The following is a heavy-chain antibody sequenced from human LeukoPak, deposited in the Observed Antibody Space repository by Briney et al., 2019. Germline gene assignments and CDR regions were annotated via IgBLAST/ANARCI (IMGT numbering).Heavy chain of an antibody. CDR1: GFTFSSYG. J-gene: IGHJ4*02. CDR3: VRDQGGAVSY. V-gene: IGHV3-48*01. D-gene: IGHD3-16*01. CDR2: ISGSGIRR. Sequence: GGSLRLSCAASGFTFSSYGMSWVRQAPGKGLEWVSDISGSGIRRNYADSVKGRFIISRDNAKNSMFLQMNSLRAEDTAVYYCVRDQGGAVSYWGQGTLVTVSS.